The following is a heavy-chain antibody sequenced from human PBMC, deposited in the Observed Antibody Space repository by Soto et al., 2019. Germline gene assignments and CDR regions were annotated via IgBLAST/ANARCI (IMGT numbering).Heavy chain of an antibody. CDR1: GFTFSSYG. V-gene: IGHV3-30*18. CDR2: ISYDGSNK. J-gene: IGHJ4*02. D-gene: IGHD2-15*01. CDR3: AKEASGDIVVVVAAPDY. Sequence: GGSLRLSCAASGFTFSSYGMHWVRQAPGKGLEWVAVISYDGSNKYYADSVKGRFTISRDNSKNTLYLQMNSLRAEDTAVYYCAKEASGDIVVVVAAPDYWGQGTLVTVSS.